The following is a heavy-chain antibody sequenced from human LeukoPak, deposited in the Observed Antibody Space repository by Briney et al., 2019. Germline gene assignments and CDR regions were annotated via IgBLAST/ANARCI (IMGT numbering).Heavy chain of an antibody. CDR3: ARVPRYCSSASCYEGSGFDY. V-gene: IGHV1-8*01. D-gene: IGHD2-2*01. J-gene: IGHJ4*02. CDR2: MNPNSGNT. CDR1: GYTFSSYD. Sequence: ASVKVSCKASGYTFSSYDINWVRQATGQGLECMGWMNPNSGNTGSAQKFQGRVTMTRNTSISTAYMELSSLRSEDTAVYYCARVPRYCSSASCYEGSGFDYWGQGTLVTVSS.